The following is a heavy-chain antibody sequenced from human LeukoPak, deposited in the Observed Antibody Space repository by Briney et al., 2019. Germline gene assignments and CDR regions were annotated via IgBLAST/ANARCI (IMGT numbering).Heavy chain of an antibody. CDR3: AKSGYYVQAEYFQH. D-gene: IGHD3-22*01. Sequence: GGSLRLSCAASGFTFSSYGMHWVRQAPGKGLEWVAFIRYDGSNKYYADPVKGRFTISSDNSKNTLHLQMNSLRAEDTAVYYCAKSGYYVQAEYFQHWGQGTLVTVSS. CDR1: GFTFSSYG. CDR2: IRYDGSNK. V-gene: IGHV3-30*02. J-gene: IGHJ1*01.